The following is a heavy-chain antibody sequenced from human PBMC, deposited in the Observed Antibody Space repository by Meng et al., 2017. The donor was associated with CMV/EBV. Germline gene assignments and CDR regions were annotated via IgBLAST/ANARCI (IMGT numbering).Heavy chain of an antibody. V-gene: IGHV3-30-3*01. Sequence: GSLRLSCAASGFTLNSYTVHWVRQAPGKGLEWMAVISYDGTYKYYGDSVKGRFTVSRDNSKRSLYLQMNSLRPEDTAVYYCATSRFHGDFTDAVNIWGQGTLVTVSS. CDR2: ISYDGTYK. CDR3: ATSRFHGDFTDAVNI. D-gene: IGHD4-17*01. J-gene: IGHJ3*02. CDR1: GFTLNSYT.